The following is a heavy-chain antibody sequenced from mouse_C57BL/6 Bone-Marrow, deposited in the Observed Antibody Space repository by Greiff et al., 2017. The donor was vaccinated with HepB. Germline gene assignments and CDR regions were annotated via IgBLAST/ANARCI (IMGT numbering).Heavy chain of an antibody. CDR1: GYPFTSYW. CDR3: ARYYVSGGFAY. Sequence: QVQLQPSGAELVKPGASVKLSCKASGYPFTSYWMQWVKQRPGQGLEWIGEIDPSESYTNYNQKFKGKATLTVDTSSSTAYMQLSSLTSDDSAVYYCARYYVSGGFAYWGQGTLVTVSA. D-gene: IGHD1-1*01. V-gene: IGHV1-50*01. J-gene: IGHJ3*01. CDR2: IDPSESYT.